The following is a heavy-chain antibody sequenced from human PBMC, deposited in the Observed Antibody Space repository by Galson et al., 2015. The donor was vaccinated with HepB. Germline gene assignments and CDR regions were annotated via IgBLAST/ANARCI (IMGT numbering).Heavy chain of an antibody. CDR1: GFTFSSYA. CDR2: ISYDGSNK. J-gene: IGHJ4*02. Sequence: SLRLSCAASGFTFSSYAMHWVRQAPGKGLEWVAVISYDGSNKYYADSVKGRFTISRDNTKNTLYLQMNSLRAEDTAVYYCARDRVSMVRGAVSLDYWGQGTLVTVSS. CDR3: ARDRVSMVRGAVSLDY. D-gene: IGHD3-10*01. V-gene: IGHV3-30-3*01.